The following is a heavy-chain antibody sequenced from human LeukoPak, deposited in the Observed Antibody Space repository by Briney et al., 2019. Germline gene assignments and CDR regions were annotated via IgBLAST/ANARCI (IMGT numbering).Heavy chain of an antibody. Sequence: GGSLRLSCAASGFTFDYYMTWIRQAPGKGLEWISYISSSGDTKWYADSVKGRFTISRDNAKKSMYLQMNSLRAEDTAVYYCARDGRGKYHLDLWGQGTLVTVSS. D-gene: IGHD1-26*01. CDR3: ARDGRGKYHLDL. CDR2: ISSSGDTK. J-gene: IGHJ4*02. V-gene: IGHV3-11*01. CDR1: GFTFDYY.